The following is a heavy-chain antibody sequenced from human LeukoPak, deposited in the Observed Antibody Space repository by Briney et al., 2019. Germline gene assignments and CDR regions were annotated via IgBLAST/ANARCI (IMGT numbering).Heavy chain of an antibody. CDR3: TTWAYTRSSSN. D-gene: IGHD6-6*01. CDR1: GFTFINAW. CDR2: IKSKTDGGTV. J-gene: IGHJ4*02. V-gene: IGHV3-15*01. Sequence: GGSLRLSCAASGFTFINAWMNWVRQAPGKGLEWVGRIKSKTDGGTVDYAAPVKGRFTISRDDSKNTLYLQMNSLKTEDTAIHYCTTWAYTRSSSNWGQGTLVTVSS.